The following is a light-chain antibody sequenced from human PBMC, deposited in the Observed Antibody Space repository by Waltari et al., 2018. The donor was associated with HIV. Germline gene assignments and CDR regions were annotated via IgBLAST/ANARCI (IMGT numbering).Light chain of an antibody. V-gene: IGLV3-25*03. CDR3: QSADSSGTYLYV. CDR2: KDS. CDR1: ALPTPY. J-gene: IGLJ1*01. Sequence: SYELTQPPSVSVSPGQTARITCSGDALPTPYAHWYQQKPGQAPVLVIYKDSERPSGIPERFSGSSSGTTVTLTISGVQAEDEADYFCQSADSSGTYLYVFGTGTKVTVL.